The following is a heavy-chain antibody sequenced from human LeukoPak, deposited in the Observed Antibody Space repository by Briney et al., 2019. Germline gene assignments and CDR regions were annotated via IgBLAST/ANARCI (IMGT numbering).Heavy chain of an antibody. Sequence: SETLSLTCTVSGGSISSYYWSWIRQPPGKGLEWIGYIYYSGSTNYNPSLKSRVTISVDTSKNQFSLKLSSVTAADTAVYYCAREGVGRPPRYYYYYMDVWGKGTTVTVSS. D-gene: IGHD1-26*01. CDR2: IYYSGST. V-gene: IGHV4-59*01. CDR3: AREGVGRPPRYYYYYMDV. CDR1: GGSISSYY. J-gene: IGHJ6*03.